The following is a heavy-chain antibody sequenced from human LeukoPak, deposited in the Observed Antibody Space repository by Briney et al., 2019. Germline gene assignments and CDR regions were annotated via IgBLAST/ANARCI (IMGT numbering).Heavy chain of an antibody. Sequence: SETPSLTCTVSGGSISSYHWSWIRQPPGKGLEWIGYIYYSGSTNYNPSLKSRVTISVDTSKNQFSLKLSSVTAADTAVYYCARESFGPKRGPDPWGQGTLVTVSS. V-gene: IGHV4-59*01. J-gene: IGHJ5*02. CDR2: IYYSGST. D-gene: IGHD3-10*01. CDR3: ARESFGPKRGPDP. CDR1: GGSISSYH.